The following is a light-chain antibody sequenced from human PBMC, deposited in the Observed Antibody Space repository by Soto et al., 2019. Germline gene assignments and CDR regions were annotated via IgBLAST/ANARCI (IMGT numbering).Light chain of an antibody. V-gene: IGLV1-44*01. CDR3: AAWDDSLSVWV. Sequence: QSVLTQPPSASGTPGQRVTISCSGSSSNIGGNTVNWYQQLPGTAPKLLIYSNNQRPSGVPDRFSGSKSGTSASLAISGLQSEDEADYYCAAWDDSLSVWVFGGGTKLTVL. CDR2: SNN. J-gene: IGLJ3*02. CDR1: SSNIGGNT.